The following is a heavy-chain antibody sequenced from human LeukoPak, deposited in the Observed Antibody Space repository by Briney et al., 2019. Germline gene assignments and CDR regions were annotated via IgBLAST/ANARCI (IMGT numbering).Heavy chain of an antibody. D-gene: IGHD6-6*01. V-gene: IGHV4-39*01. CDR1: GDSVSSTNSY. CDR2: VYYSGSA. Sequence: SETLSLTCTVSGDSVSSTNSYWVWIRQPPGKGLEWLGSVYYSGSAYYNMSLMNRVTISIDTSKNQFSLKVKSVTAADTAVYYCARGGSSSSPYRASNWFDPWGQGTLVTVSS. J-gene: IGHJ5*02. CDR3: ARGGSSSSPYRASNWFDP.